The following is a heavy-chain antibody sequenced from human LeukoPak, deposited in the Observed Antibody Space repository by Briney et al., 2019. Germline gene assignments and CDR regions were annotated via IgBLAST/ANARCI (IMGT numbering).Heavy chain of an antibody. CDR2: INPNSGGT. D-gene: IGHD2-8*01. V-gene: IGHV1-2*02. CDR1: GYTFTGYY. Sequence: GASVKVSCKAFGYTFTGYYMHWVRQAPGQGLEWMGWINPNSGGTNYAQKFQGRVTMTRDTSISTAYMELSRLRSDDTAVYYCARVVWGNYYYYGMDVRGQGTTVTVSS. J-gene: IGHJ6*02. CDR3: ARVVWGNYYYYGMDV.